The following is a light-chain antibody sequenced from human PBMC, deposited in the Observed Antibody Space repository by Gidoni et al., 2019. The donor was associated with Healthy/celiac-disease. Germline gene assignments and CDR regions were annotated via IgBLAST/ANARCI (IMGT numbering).Light chain of an antibody. V-gene: IGLV3-25*03. CDR2: KDS. CDR1: ALPKQY. Sequence: SYELTQPPSVSVSPGQTARITCSGDALPKQYAYWYQPKTGQAPVLVIYKDSERPSGIPERFSGSSSGTTVTLTISGVQAEDEADYYCQSADSSGTYEVFGGGTKLTVL. CDR3: QSADSSGTYEV. J-gene: IGLJ2*01.